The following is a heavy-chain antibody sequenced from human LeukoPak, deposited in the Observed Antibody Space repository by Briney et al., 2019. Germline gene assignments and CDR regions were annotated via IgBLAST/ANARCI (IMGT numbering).Heavy chain of an antibody. CDR2: MNPNSGET. CDR3: ARIMTLNYDSTGVRAIDI. D-gene: IGHD3-22*01. V-gene: IGHV1-8*02. CDR1: GYTFTTYD. Sequence: ASVKVSCKASGYTFTTYDISWVRQASGQGLEYMGWMNPNSGETGYAQRFEGRVTMTRDTSIRTAYMELSSLRSEDTAVYYCARIMTLNYDSTGVRAIDIWGQGTTVTVSS. J-gene: IGHJ3*02.